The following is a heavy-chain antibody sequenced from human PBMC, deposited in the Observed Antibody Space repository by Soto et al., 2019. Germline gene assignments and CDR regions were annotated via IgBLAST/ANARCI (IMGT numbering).Heavy chain of an antibody. CDR2: IIPIFGTA. V-gene: IGHV1-69*06. J-gene: IGHJ4*02. CDR3: ARARRDSSGWYLGEY. Sequence: QVQLVQSGAEVKKPGSSVKVSCKASGGTFSSYAISWVRQAPGQGREWMGGIIPIFGTANYAQKFQGRVTITADKSTSKAYMELSSLRSEDTAVYYCARARRDSSGWYLGEYWGQGTLVTVSS. CDR1: GGTFSSYA. D-gene: IGHD6-19*01.